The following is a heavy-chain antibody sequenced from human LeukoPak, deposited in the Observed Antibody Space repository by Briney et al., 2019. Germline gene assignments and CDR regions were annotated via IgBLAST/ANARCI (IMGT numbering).Heavy chain of an antibody. D-gene: IGHD2-15*01. V-gene: IGHV4-31*03. Sequence: TLSLPCTVSGGSISSGGYYWSWIRPHPGKGLEWIGYIYYSGSTYYNPSLKSRVTISVDTFKNQFSLKLSSVTAADTAVYYCARDRPAAAPDYWGQGTLVTVSS. CDR3: ARDRPAAAPDY. CDR2: IYYSGST. CDR1: GGSISSGGYY. J-gene: IGHJ4*02.